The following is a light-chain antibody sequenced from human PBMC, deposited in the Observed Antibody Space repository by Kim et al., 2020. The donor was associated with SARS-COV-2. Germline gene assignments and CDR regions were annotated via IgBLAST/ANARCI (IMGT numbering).Light chain of an antibody. Sequence: QSALTQPPSASGSPGQSVTISCTGTSSDVGGYNYVSWYQQHPAKAPKLMIYEVSKRPSGVPDLFSGSNSGNTASLTVSGLQAEDEADYYCSSYAGRNNLVFGGGTKLTVL. CDR1: SSDVGGYNY. V-gene: IGLV2-8*01. J-gene: IGLJ2*01. CDR2: EVS. CDR3: SSYAGRNNLV.